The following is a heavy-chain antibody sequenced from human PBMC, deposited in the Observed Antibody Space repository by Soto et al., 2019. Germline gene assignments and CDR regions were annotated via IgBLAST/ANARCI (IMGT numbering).Heavy chain of an antibody. J-gene: IGHJ4*02. CDR1: GGSFSGYY. V-gene: IGHV4-34*01. CDR3: AISGELYSSSSGYFDY. CDR2: INHSGST. D-gene: IGHD6-6*01. Sequence: PSETLSLTCAVYGGSFSGYYWSWIRQPPGEGLEWIGEINHSGSTNYNPSLKSRVTISVDTSKNQFSLKLSSVTAADTAVYYCAISGELYSSSSGYFDYWGQGTLVTVSS.